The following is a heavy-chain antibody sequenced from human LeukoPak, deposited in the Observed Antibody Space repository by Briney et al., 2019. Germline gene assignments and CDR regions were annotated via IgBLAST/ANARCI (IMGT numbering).Heavy chain of an antibody. CDR2: IYTSGST. Sequence: SETLSLTCTVSGGSISSYYWSWIRQPAGKGLEWIGRIYTSGSTNYNPSLKSRVTMSVDTSKNQFSLKLSSVTAADTAVYYCARFSGSSTSSHWYFDLWGRGTLVTVSS. J-gene: IGHJ2*01. CDR3: ARFSGSSTSSHWYFDL. CDR1: GGSISSYY. D-gene: IGHD2-2*01. V-gene: IGHV4-4*07.